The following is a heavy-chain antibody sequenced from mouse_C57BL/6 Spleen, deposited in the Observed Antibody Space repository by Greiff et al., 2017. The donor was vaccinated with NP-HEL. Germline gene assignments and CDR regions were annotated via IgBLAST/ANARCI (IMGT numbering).Heavy chain of an antibody. V-gene: IGHV14-4*01. CDR2: IDPENGDT. CDR1: GFNIKDDY. CDR3: TTYYYYV. J-gene: IGHJ1*03. Sequence: VQLKESGAELVRPGASVKLSCTASGFNIKDDYMHWVKQRPEQGLEWIGWIDPENGDTEYASKFQGKATITADTSSNTAYLQLSSLTSEDTAVYYCTTYYYYVWGTGTTVTVSS.